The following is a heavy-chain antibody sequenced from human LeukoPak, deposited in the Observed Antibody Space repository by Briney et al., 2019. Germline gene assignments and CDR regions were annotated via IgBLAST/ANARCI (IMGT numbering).Heavy chain of an antibody. V-gene: IGHV4-4*07. CDR1: GGSISSYY. Sequence: SETLSLTCTVSGGSISSYYWSWIRQPAGKGLEWVGRISPRGSTNYNPSLKSRVTMSVDTSKSQFSLKLSSVTAADTAAYYCASRVEGHCSGSSCSAWSEEGFDPWGQGTLVTVSS. CDR3: ASRVEGHCSGSSCSAWSEEGFDP. J-gene: IGHJ5*02. D-gene: IGHD2-15*01. CDR2: ISPRGST.